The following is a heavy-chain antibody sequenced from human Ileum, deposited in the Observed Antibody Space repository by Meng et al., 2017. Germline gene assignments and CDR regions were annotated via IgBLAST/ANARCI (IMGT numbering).Heavy chain of an antibody. J-gene: IGHJ4*02. CDR1: GYTFTGYN. Sequence: ASVKVSCKTSGYTFTGYNIHWVRQAPGQGLEWMGWMNPNSGGTFFSQKFQGRVTMTRDTSISTAYMGLIRLTSDDTAVYYCARGGSGLIYWGQGTLVTVSS. D-gene: IGHD3-22*01. CDR3: ARGGSGLIY. V-gene: IGHV1-2*02. CDR2: MNPNSGGT.